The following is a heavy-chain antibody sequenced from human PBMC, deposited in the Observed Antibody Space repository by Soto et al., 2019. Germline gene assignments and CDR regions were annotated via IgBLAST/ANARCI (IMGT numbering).Heavy chain of an antibody. CDR1: GFTFSSYW. V-gene: IGHV3-74*03. D-gene: IGHD1-1*01. CDR3: ARDNNWSDDS. Sequence: EVQLVESGGGLVQPGGSLTLSCAASGFTFSSYWMHWVRQAPGEGLVWVSYIKPDGSRTKDADSVKGRFTISRDNARNTLYLRMNSLRAEDTAVYYCARDNNWSDDSWGRGTLVTVSS. J-gene: IGHJ4*02. CDR2: IKPDGSRT.